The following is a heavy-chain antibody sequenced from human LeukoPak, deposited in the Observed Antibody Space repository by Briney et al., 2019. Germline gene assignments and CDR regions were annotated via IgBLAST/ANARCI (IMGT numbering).Heavy chain of an antibody. V-gene: IGHV3-23*01. Sequence: GGSLRLSCAASGFTFSSYGMSWVRQTPGKGLEWVADIRGSGISTYYADSVKGRFTISRDNSKNTLYLQMNSLRAEDTAVYYCAKLTSAIFGVVRSAFDIWGQGTMVTVSS. D-gene: IGHD3-3*01. CDR3: AKLTSAIFGVVRSAFDI. CDR2: IRGSGIST. CDR1: GFTFSSYG. J-gene: IGHJ3*02.